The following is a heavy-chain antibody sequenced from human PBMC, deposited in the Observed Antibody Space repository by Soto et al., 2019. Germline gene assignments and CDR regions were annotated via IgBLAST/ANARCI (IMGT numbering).Heavy chain of an antibody. J-gene: IGHJ6*02. D-gene: IGHD2-15*01. V-gene: IGHV4-34*01. CDR3: ARRVAGTRSYHYYYGMDV. CDR2: INHSGST. CDR1: GGSFSGYY. Sequence: PSETLSLTCAVYGGSFSGYYWSWIRQPPGKGLEWIGEINHSGSTNYNPSLKSRVTISVDTSKNQFSLKLSSVTAADTAVYYCARRVAGTRSYHYYYGMDVGGQGTTVTVSS.